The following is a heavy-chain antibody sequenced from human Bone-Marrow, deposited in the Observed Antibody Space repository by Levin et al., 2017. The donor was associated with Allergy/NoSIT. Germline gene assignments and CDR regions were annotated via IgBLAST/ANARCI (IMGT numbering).Heavy chain of an antibody. CDR2: ISGGGSYR. CDR3: ARDLTTAETGFDS. V-gene: IGHV3-11*05. Sequence: PGGSLRLSCAVSGFTFSDRYMSWIRQAPGKGLEWIAHISGGGSYRNYADSVKGRFTISRDNAKQSVYLQMDSLRAEDSAMYYCARDLTTAETGFDSWGRGALVTVSS. J-gene: IGHJ4*02. D-gene: IGHD1-1*01. CDR1: GFTFSDRY.